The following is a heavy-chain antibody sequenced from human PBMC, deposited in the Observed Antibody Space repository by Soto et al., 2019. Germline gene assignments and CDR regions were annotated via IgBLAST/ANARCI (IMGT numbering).Heavy chain of an antibody. J-gene: IGHJ4*02. CDR2: ISYDGSNK. CDR3: ARYPPPYYYDSSGYYLDY. CDR1: GFTFSSYA. V-gene: IGHV3-30-3*01. Sequence: GGSLRLSCAASGFTFSSYAMHWVRQAPGKGLEWVAVISYDGSNKYYADSVKGRFTISRDNSKNTLYLQMNSLRAEDTAVYYCARYPPPYYYDSSGYYLDYWGQGTPVTVSS. D-gene: IGHD3-22*01.